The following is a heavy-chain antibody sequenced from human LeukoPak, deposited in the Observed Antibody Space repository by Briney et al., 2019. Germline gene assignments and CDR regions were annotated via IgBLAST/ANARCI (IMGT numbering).Heavy chain of an antibody. D-gene: IGHD1-26*01. CDR2: INPNSGGT. Sequence: ASVKVSCKASGYTFTGYYMHWVRQAPGQGLEWMGWINPNSGGTNYAQKFQGRATMTRDTSISTAYIELSRLRSDDTAVYYCARGRIVGATTLGYWGQGTLVTVSS. J-gene: IGHJ4*02. CDR3: ARGRIVGATTLGY. V-gene: IGHV1-2*02. CDR1: GYTFTGYY.